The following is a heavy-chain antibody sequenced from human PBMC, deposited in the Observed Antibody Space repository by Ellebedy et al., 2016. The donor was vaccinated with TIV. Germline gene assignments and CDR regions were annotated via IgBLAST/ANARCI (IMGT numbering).Heavy chain of an antibody. V-gene: IGHV5-51*01. Sequence: GESLKISCAASGFTFTSYWIGWVRQMPGKGLEWMGIIYPGDSDTRYSPSFQGQVTISADKSISTAYLQWSSLKASDTAMYYCARHANRYSSRAQYGMDVWGQGTTVTVSS. D-gene: IGHD6-13*01. CDR1: GFTFTSYW. J-gene: IGHJ6*02. CDR3: ARHANRYSSRAQYGMDV. CDR2: IYPGDSDT.